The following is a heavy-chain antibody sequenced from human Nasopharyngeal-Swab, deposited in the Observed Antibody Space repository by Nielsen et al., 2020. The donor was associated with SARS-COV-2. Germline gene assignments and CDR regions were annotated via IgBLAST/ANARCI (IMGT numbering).Heavy chain of an antibody. V-gene: IGHV3-21*01. CDR1: GFTFSSYS. Sequence: GGSLRLSCAASGFTFSSYSMNWVRQAPGKGLEWVSSISSSSSYIYYADSVKGRFTISRDNAKNTLYLQMNSLRAEDTAVYYCARGYCSSTSCFEFDYWGQGTLVTVSS. CDR2: ISSSSSYI. CDR3: ARGYCSSTSCFEFDY. D-gene: IGHD2-2*01. J-gene: IGHJ4*02.